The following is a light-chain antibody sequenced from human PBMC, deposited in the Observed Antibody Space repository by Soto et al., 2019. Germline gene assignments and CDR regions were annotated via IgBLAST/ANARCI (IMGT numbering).Light chain of an antibody. V-gene: IGLV7-43*01. Sequence: QAVVTQETSLTVSPGGTVTLTCAASTGAVASGHSPNWFQQKAGQAPRALIYGTSNKHSWTPARFSGSLLGDKAALTLSGVQPEDEAEYYCLLHYGDAVVFGGGTKVTVL. CDR1: TGAVASGHS. CDR2: GTS. CDR3: LLHYGDAVV. J-gene: IGLJ2*01.